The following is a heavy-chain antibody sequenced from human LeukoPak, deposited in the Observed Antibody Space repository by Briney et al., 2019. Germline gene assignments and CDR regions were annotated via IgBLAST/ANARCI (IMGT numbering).Heavy chain of an antibody. Sequence: SVKVSCKASGYTFTSYGISWVRQAPGQGLEWMGRIIPILGIANYAQKFQGRVTITADKSTSTAYMELSSLRSEDTAVYYCARSLREYCSSTSCRPPLGAFDIWGQGTMVTVSS. J-gene: IGHJ3*02. CDR1: GYTFTSYG. CDR3: ARSLREYCSSTSCRPPLGAFDI. CDR2: IIPILGIA. V-gene: IGHV1-69*04. D-gene: IGHD2-2*01.